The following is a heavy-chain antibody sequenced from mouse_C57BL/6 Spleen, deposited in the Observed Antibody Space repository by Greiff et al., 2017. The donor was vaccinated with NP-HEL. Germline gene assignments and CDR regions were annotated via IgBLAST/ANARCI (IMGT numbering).Heavy chain of an antibody. V-gene: IGHV5-17*01. Sequence: EVQLVESGGGLVKPGGSLKLSCAASGFTFSDYGMHWVRQAPEKGLEWVAYISSGSSTIYYADTVKGRFTISRDNAKNTLFLQMTSLRSEDTAMYYCARSLRSFAWFAYWGQGTLVTVSA. J-gene: IGHJ3*01. CDR1: GFTFSDYG. CDR3: ARSLRSFAWFAY. D-gene: IGHD1-1*01. CDR2: ISSGSSTI.